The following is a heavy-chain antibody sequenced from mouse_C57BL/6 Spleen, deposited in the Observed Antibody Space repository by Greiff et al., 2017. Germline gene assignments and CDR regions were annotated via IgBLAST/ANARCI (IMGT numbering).Heavy chain of an antibody. CDR1: GYSITSGYY. Sequence: EVQLQQSGPGLVKPSQSLSLTCSVTGYSITSGYYWNWIRQFPGNKLEWMGYISYDGSNNYNPSLKNRISITRDTSKNQFFLKLNSVTTEDTATYYCARTYYSNWYFDVWGTGTTVTVSS. V-gene: IGHV3-6*01. D-gene: IGHD2-5*01. J-gene: IGHJ1*03. CDR2: ISYDGSN. CDR3: ARTYYSNWYFDV.